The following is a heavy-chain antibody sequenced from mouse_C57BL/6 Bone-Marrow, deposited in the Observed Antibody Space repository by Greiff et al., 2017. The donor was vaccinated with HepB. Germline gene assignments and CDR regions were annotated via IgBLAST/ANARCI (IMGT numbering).Heavy chain of an antibody. V-gene: IGHV1-78*01. CDR2: IYPRDGST. D-gene: IGHD1-1*01. Sequence: VQLQESDAELVKPGASVKISCKVSGYTFTDHTIHWMKQRPEQGLEWIGYIYPRDGSTKYNEKFKGKATLTADKSSSTAYMQLNSLTSEDSAVYFCARRVVVSYWYFDVWGTGTTVTVSS. CDR1: GYTFTDHT. J-gene: IGHJ1*03. CDR3: ARRVVVSYWYFDV.